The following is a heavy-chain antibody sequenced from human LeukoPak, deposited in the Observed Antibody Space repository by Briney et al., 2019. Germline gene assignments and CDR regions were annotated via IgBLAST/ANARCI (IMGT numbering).Heavy chain of an antibody. D-gene: IGHD3-22*01. V-gene: IGHV3-66*02. CDR3: WTYFYDRSGVDDAFDI. Sequence: GSLRLSCAASGLTVSGNHMSWVRQAQEKELGWVTGIYTGGSTYYADSVRGRFTISRDKSKNTLYLQMSSLRPEDTAVYYCWTYFYDRSGVDDAFDIWGQGTMVTVSS. CDR2: IYTGGST. J-gene: IGHJ3*02. CDR1: GLTVSGNH.